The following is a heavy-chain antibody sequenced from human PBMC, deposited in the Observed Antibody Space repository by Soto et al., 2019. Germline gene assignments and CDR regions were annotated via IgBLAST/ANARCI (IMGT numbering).Heavy chain of an antibody. CDR2: IVVATGST. Sequence: QMQLVQSGPEVKKPGTSVKVSCKASGFDFGSFGIQWLRQSQGQGFEWIGWIVVATGSTNYAPNFQGRVTISRDIYTTTAYMALTNLRSDDTAVYFCSADRPHNARGWPVWGQGTMVAVSS. CDR1: GFDFGSFG. V-gene: IGHV1-58*02. J-gene: IGHJ6*02. D-gene: IGHD1-20*01. CDR3: SADRPHNARGWPV.